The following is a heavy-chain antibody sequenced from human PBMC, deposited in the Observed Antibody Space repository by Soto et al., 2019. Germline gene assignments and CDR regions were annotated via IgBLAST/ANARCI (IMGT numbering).Heavy chain of an antibody. CDR2: IIPIFGTA. Sequence: QVQLVQSGAEVKKPGSSVKVPCKASGGTFSSYAISWVRQAPGQGLEWMGGIIPIFGTANYAQKFQGRVTITADESTSTAYMELSSLRSEDTAVYYCATPRLGYCSGGSCSQFYYYYGMDVWGQGTTVTVSS. J-gene: IGHJ6*02. CDR1: GGTFSSYA. D-gene: IGHD2-15*01. CDR3: ATPRLGYCSGGSCSQFYYYYGMDV. V-gene: IGHV1-69*01.